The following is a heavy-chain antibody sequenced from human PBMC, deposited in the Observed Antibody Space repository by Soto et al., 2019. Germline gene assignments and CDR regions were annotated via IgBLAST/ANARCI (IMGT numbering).Heavy chain of an antibody. D-gene: IGHD2-21*02. CDR3: ALSWRGGDCIGTYSFHYYYSMDV. CDR1: GFSLTTGGVG. Sequence: QITLKESGTTLVKPTQTLTLTCTFSGFSLTTGGVGVGWIRQPPGKALEWLALICWDDDKRYSPSLKSRLTVTNDTSKIQVLLTMTNMDAVDTATYYCALSWRGGDCIGTYSFHYYYSMDVWGQGTTVNVSS. CDR2: ICWDDDK. V-gene: IGHV2-5*02. J-gene: IGHJ6*02.